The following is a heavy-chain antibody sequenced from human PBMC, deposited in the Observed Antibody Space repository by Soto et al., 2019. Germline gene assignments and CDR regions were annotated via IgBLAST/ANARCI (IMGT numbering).Heavy chain of an antibody. CDR2: ISGSGGST. V-gene: IGHV3-23*01. CDR1: GFTFSSYA. Sequence: EVQLLESGGGLVQPGGSLRLSCAASGFTFSSYAMSWVRQAPGKGLEWVLAISGSGGSTYYADSVQGRFTISRDNSKNTLYLQMNSLRAEDTAVYYCASSSYPGIAVAGTTPDYWGQGTLVTVSS. J-gene: IGHJ4*02. D-gene: IGHD6-19*01. CDR3: ASSSYPGIAVAGTTPDY.